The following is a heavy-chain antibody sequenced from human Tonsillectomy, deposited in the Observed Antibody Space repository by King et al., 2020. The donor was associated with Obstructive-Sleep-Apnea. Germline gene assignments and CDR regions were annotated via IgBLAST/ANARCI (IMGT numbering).Heavy chain of an antibody. V-gene: IGHV1-69*01. J-gene: IGHJ4*02. Sequence: QLVQSGAEVKKPGYSVRVSCKASGDTFSSFAINWVRQAPGQGLEWMGGFIPIIGSANYAQKFQGRATITAADSTSTAYMELNSLRSDDTAVYYCTRGNAGDYWGQGTLVTVSS. CDR2: FIPIIGSA. CDR1: GDTFSSFA. CDR3: TRGNAGDY.